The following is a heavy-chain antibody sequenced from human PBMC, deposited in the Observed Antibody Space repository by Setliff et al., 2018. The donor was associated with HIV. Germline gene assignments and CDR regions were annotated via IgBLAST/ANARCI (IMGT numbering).Heavy chain of an antibody. CDR2: INHSGST. CDR3: ARGLTYYDILGY. CDR1: GGSFSGYF. D-gene: IGHD3-9*01. V-gene: IGHV4-34*01. J-gene: IGHJ1*01. Sequence: SETLSLTCAVYGGSFSGYFRSWIRQPQGKGLEWIGEINHSGSTNYNPSLKSRVTISVDTSKNQFSLKLSSVTAADTAVYYCARGLTYYDILGYWGQGTLVTVSS.